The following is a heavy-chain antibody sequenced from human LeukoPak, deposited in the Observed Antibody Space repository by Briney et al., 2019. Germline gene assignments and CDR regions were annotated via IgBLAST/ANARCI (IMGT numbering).Heavy chain of an antibody. Sequence: GGSLRLSCAASGFTFSSYAMHWVRQAPGKGLEWVAVISYDGSNKYYADSVKGRFTISRDNGKNSLYLQMNSLRAEDTAVYYCARYRHLGYWGQGTLVTVSS. CDR3: ARYRHLGY. CDR1: GFTFSSYA. CDR2: ISYDGSNK. J-gene: IGHJ4*02. V-gene: IGHV3-30-3*01.